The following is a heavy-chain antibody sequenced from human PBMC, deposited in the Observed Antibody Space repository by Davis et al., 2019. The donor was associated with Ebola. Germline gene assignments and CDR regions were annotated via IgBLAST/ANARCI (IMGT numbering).Heavy chain of an antibody. CDR3: AKVPYYGDYAFDY. CDR2: ISGSGGST. J-gene: IGHJ4*02. D-gene: IGHD4-17*01. Sequence: GGSLRLSCAASGFTFSSYVMSWVRQAPGKGLEWVSAISGSGGSTYYADSVKGRFTISRDNSKNTLYLQMNTLRAEDTAVYYCAKVPYYGDYAFDYWGQGTLVTVSS. V-gene: IGHV3-23*01. CDR1: GFTFSSYV.